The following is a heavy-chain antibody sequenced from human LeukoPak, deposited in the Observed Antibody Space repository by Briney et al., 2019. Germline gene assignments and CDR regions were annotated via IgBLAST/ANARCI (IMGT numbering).Heavy chain of an antibody. J-gene: IGHJ4*02. Sequence: PGGSLRLSCAASGFTVSSNYMSWVRQAPGKGLEWVSAISATGGSTYYADSVKGRFTISRDNSKNTLYLQMNSLRAEDTAVYYCAKRSDSSGSYYFDYWGPGTLVTVSS. CDR3: AKRSDSSGSYYFDY. CDR1: GFTVSSNY. CDR2: ISATGGST. V-gene: IGHV3-23*01. D-gene: IGHD3-22*01.